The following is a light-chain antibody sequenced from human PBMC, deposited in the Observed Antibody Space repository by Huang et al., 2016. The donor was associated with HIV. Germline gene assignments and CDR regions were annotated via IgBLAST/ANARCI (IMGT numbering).Light chain of an antibody. J-gene: IGKJ5*01. CDR3: QESYSAFIS. V-gene: IGKV1-39*01. Sequence: IQMTQSPVSLSASIGGRVAMTCRASQGIGTYLNWYHQKPGKAPKRLVSGASTLYNGVPSRFRGGGSGTDFTLTINGLQFEDFGSYYCQESYSAFISFGQGTRLEI. CDR2: GAS. CDR1: QGIGTY.